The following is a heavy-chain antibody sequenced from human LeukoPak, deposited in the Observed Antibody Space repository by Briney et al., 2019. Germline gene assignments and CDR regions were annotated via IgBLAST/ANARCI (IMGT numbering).Heavy chain of an antibody. D-gene: IGHD3-10*01. V-gene: IGHV1-46*01. CDR3: ARATYYYGSGSYYEAPQFDY. CDR2: INPSGGST. Sequence: ASVKVSCKASGGTFSSYAISWVRQAPGQGLEWMGIINPSGGSTSYAQKFQGRVTMTRDTSTSTVYMELSSLRSEGTAVYYCARATYYYGSGSYYEAPQFDYWGQGTLVTVSS. CDR1: GGTFSSYA. J-gene: IGHJ4*02.